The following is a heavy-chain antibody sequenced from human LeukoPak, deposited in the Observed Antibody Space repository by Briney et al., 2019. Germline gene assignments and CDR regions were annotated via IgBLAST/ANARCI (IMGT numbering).Heavy chain of an antibody. D-gene: IGHD3-22*01. CDR1: GGSFSGYY. CDR2: INHSGST. V-gene: IGHV4-34*01. Sequence: SETLSLTCAVNGGSFSGYYWSWIRQPPGKSQEWIGQINHSGSTNNNPSLKSRVTISVATSKNQFFLELTSVTAADTAVYYCARGLAPTSGYYEGGYYYFDSWGQGILVTVSS. CDR3: ARGLAPTSGYYEGGYYYFDS. J-gene: IGHJ4*02.